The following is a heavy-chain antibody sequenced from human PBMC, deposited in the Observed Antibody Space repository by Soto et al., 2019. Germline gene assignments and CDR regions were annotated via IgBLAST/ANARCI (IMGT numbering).Heavy chain of an antibody. CDR3: ARPMVRGTGPDAFDI. CDR2: INPSGGST. CDR1: GYTFTSYY. Sequence: ASVKVSCKASGYTFTSYYMHWVRQAPGQGLEWMGIINPSGGSTSYAQKFQGRVTMTRNTSTSTVYMELSSLRSEDTAVYYCARPMVRGTGPDAFDIWGQWTMVTVSS. J-gene: IGHJ3*02. D-gene: IGHD3-10*01. V-gene: IGHV1-46*01.